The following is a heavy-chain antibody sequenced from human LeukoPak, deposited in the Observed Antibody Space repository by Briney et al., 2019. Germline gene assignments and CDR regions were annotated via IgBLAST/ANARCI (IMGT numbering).Heavy chain of an antibody. D-gene: IGHD1-26*01. CDR3: ARGKGAIQYFQH. Sequence: ASVKVSCKASGGTFSSYAISWVRQAPGQGLEWMGGIIPIFGTANYAQKFQGRVTITTDESTSTAYMELSSLRSEDTAVYYCARGKGAIQYFQHWGQGTLVTVSS. CDR2: IIPIFGTA. V-gene: IGHV1-69*05. CDR1: GGTFSSYA. J-gene: IGHJ1*01.